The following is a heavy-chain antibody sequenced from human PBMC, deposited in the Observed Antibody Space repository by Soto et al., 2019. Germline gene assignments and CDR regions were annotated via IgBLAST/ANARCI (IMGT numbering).Heavy chain of an antibody. J-gene: IGHJ6*02. CDR1: GGSVSSGNYY. V-gene: IGHV4-61*01. CDR3: ARDRLTGYYYGMDV. CDR2: IYYSGST. D-gene: IGHD1-20*01. Sequence: QVQLQESGPGLVKPSETLSLTCTVSGGSVSSGNYYWNWIRQPPGKGLEWIGYIYYSGSTNYNPSLKSRVTISIDTSKTQFSLKLSSVTAADTAVYYCARDRLTGYYYGMDVWGQGTTVTVSS.